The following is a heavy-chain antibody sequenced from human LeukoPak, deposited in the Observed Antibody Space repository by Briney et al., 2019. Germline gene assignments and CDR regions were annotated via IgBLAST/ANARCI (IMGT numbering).Heavy chain of an antibody. CDR2: ISPYNGNT. CDR3: ARELSYYGSGNHYQGRGYYFDY. Sequence: GASVKVSCKASGFTFTTNGIIWVRQAPGQGLEWMGWISPYNGNTNYAEKVQGRITMTTDTYTRTVFMELGSLTSDDTAVYYCARELSYYGSGNHYQGRGYYFDYWGQGTLLTVSS. V-gene: IGHV1-18*01. J-gene: IGHJ4*02. CDR1: GFTFTTNG. D-gene: IGHD3-10*01.